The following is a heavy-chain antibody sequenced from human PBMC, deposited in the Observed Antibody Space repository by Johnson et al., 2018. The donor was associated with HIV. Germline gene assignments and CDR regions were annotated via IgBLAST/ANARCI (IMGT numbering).Heavy chain of an antibody. CDR2: ISYDGSNN. J-gene: IGHJ3*02. CDR3: ARDLGYYYDSSGHDAFDI. V-gene: IGHV3-30*19. D-gene: IGHD3-22*01. CDR1: GFTFSSYG. Sequence: QVQLVESGGGVVQPGRSLRLSCAASGFTFSSYGMHWVRQAPGKWLERVEVISYDGSNNYYAASVKGRFSMSRDNAKNSLYLQLNSLRAEDTALYYCARDLGYYYDSSGHDAFDIWGQGTRVTVSS.